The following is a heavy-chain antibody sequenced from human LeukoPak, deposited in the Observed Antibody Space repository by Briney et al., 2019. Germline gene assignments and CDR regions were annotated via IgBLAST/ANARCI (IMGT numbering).Heavy chain of an antibody. CDR3: TRDRITMVRGVKALDY. V-gene: IGHV3-49*04. CDR1: GFTFGDYA. J-gene: IGHJ4*02. D-gene: IGHD3-10*01. Sequence: PGRSLRLSCTASGFTFGDYAMSWVRQAPGKGREWVGFIRSKAYGGTTEYAASVKGRFTISRDDSKSIAYLQMNSLKTEDTAVYYCTRDRITMVRGVKALDYWGQGTLVTVSS. CDR2: IRSKAYGGTT.